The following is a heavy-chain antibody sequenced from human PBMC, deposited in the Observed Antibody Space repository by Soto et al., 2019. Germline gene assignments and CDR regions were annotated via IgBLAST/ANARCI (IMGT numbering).Heavy chain of an antibody. J-gene: IGHJ4*02. D-gene: IGHD6-19*01. CDR3: ARRSGPRIDY. V-gene: IGHV4-39*01. Sequence: PSETLSLTCTVSGGSISSSSYYWGWIRQPPGKGLEWIGSIYYSGSTYYNPSLKSRVTISVDTSKNQFSLKLSSVTAADTAVYYCARRSGPRIDYWGQGTLVTVSS. CDR2: IYYSGST. CDR1: GGSISSSSYY.